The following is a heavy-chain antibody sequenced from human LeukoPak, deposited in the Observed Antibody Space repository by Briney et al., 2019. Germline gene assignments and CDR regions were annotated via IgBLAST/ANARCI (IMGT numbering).Heavy chain of an antibody. D-gene: IGHD1-26*01. CDR2: IYTSGST. Sequence: PSETLSLTCTVSGGSISSGSYYWSWIRQPAGKGLEWIGRIYTSGSTNYNPSLKSRVTISVDTSKNQFSLKLSSVTAADTAVYYCARYDSGSYLGLYYFDYWGQGTLVTVSS. V-gene: IGHV4-61*02. CDR3: ARYDSGSYLGLYYFDY. J-gene: IGHJ4*02. CDR1: GGSISSGSYY.